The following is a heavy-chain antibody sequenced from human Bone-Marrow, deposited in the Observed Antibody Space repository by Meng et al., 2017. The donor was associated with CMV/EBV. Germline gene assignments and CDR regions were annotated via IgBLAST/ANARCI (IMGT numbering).Heavy chain of an antibody. J-gene: IGHJ6*02. CDR3: ARSLAAAGARDYYYGMDV. D-gene: IGHD6-13*01. CDR2: ISYDGSNK. V-gene: IGHV3-30-3*01. CDR1: GFTFSSYA. Sequence: GESLKISCAASGFTFSSYAMHWVRQAPGKGLEWVAVISYDGSNKYYADSVKGRFTISRDNSKNTLYLQMNSLRAEDTAVYYCARSLAAAGARDYYYGMDVWGQGNTVNVAS.